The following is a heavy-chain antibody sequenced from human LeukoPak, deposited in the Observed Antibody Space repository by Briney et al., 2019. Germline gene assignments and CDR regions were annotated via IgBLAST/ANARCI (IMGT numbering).Heavy chain of an antibody. CDR3: ARGPGYYSSSGDYYYYYGMDV. D-gene: IGHD6-13*01. J-gene: IGHJ6*02. CDR1: GYTFTSYD. V-gene: IGHV1-8*01. CDR2: MNPNSGNT. Sequence: ASVTVSCKASGYTFTSYDINWVRQATGQGLEWMGWMNPNSGNTGYAQKFQGRVTMTRNTSISTAYMELSSLRSEDTAVYYCARGPGYYSSSGDYYYYYGMDVWGQGTTVTVSS.